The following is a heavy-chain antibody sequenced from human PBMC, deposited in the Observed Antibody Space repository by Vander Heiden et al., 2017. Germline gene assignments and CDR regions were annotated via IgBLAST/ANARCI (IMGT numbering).Heavy chain of an antibody. J-gene: IGHJ6*02. CDR3: VRVGITIFGVVDYYSYGMDV. D-gene: IGHD3-3*01. CDR1: GFMFTNDA. Sequence: QVQLVESGGGVVQPGRSLRLSCAASGFMFTNDAMHWVRQAPGKGLEWVAAISYEGSDTYYADSVKGRFTISRDNSKKSLYLQMNSLRAEDTAVYYCVRVGITIFGVVDYYSYGMDVWGQGTTVTVSS. V-gene: IGHV3-30*17. CDR2: ISYEGSDT.